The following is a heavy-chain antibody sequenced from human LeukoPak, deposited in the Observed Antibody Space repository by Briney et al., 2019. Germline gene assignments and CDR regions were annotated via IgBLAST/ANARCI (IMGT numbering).Heavy chain of an antibody. CDR1: GGSITTYY. D-gene: IGHD2-21*02. J-gene: IGHJ4*02. Sequence: PSETLSLTCAVSGGSITTYYWTWIRQPPGQALEWIGYIYYTGNTKHNPSLESRVTMSIDTSKNEFSLKIYSVNAADTAVYFCASGSVVTALDQSGQGTLVTVSS. V-gene: IGHV4-59*01. CDR2: IYYTGNT. CDR3: ASGSVVTALDQ.